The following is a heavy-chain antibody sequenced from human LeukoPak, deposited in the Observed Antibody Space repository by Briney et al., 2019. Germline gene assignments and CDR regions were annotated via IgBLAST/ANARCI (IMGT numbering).Heavy chain of an antibody. CDR1: GGTFSSYA. Sequence: GASVKVSCKASGGTFSSYAISWVRQAPGQGLEWMGGIIPIFGTANYAQKFQGRVTITADESTSTAYMELSSLRSEDTAVYYCARPLRFLEWLASPYYYGMDVWGQGTTVTVSS. CDR2: IIPIFGTA. V-gene: IGHV1-69*13. J-gene: IGHJ6*02. CDR3: ARPLRFLEWLASPYYYGMDV. D-gene: IGHD3-3*01.